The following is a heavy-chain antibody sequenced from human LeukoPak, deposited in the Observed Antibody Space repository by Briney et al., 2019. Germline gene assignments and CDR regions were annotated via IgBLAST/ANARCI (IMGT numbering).Heavy chain of an antibody. CDR3: ARGRRLVGATRGYYMDV. J-gene: IGHJ6*03. D-gene: IGHD1-26*01. V-gene: IGHV1-8*03. CDR1: GGTFSSYA. Sequence: GASVKVSCKASGGTFSSYAISWVRQATGQGLEWMGWMNPNSGNTGYAQKFQGRVTITRNTSISTAYMELSSLRSEDTAVYYCARGRRLVGATRGYYMDVWGKGTTVTVSS. CDR2: MNPNSGNT.